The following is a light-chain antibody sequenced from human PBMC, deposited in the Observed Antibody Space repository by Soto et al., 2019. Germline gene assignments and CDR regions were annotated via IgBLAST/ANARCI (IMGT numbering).Light chain of an antibody. CDR2: DTS. J-gene: IGKJ5*01. Sequence: ETVMTQSPGTLSVSLGERATLSCRASQSVSIHLAWYQQKPGQAPRLLIYDTSTRATGIPARFSGSGSGTEFTLTISSLQSEDFDVYYCQQYSNWPQITFSQGTRLEIK. CDR3: QQYSNWPQIT. V-gene: IGKV3-15*01. CDR1: QSVSIH.